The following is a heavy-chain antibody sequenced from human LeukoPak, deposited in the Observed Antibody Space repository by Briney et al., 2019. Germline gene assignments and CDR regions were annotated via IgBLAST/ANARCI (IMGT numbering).Heavy chain of an antibody. CDR2: ISSGNII. Sequence: PGGSLRLSCAASGFAFSDYYMSWIRQAPGKGLEWLSYISSGNIIYSADSVKGRFAISRDNAKKSLHLQMNGLRAEDTAVYYCARDGGATFDYWGQGTLVTVSS. CDR3: ARDGGATFDY. V-gene: IGHV3-11*04. CDR1: GFAFSDYY. J-gene: IGHJ4*02. D-gene: IGHD1-26*01.